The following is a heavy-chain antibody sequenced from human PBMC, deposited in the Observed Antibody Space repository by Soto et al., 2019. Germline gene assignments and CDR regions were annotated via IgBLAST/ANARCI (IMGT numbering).Heavy chain of an antibody. J-gene: IGHJ4*02. CDR1: GFTFSSYS. CDR3: ARGDLWFGELPLALY. V-gene: IGHV3-21*01. CDR2: ISSSSSYI. Sequence: GGSLRLSCAASGFTFSSYSMNWVRQAPGKGLEWVSSISSSSSYIYYADSVKGRFTISRDNAKNSLYLQMNSLRAEDTAVYYCARGDLWFGELPLALYWGQGTLVTVSS. D-gene: IGHD3-10*01.